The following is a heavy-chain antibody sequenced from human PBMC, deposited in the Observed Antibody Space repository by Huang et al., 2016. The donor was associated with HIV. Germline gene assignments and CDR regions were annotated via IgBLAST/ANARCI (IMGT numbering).Heavy chain of an antibody. D-gene: IGHD6-19*01. CDR2: ISFDGRNK. Sequence: QVQLVESGGGVVQPGRSLRLSCAVSGFTFRDHPMHWVRQAPGKGLEWVAVISFDGRNKFYADFVRGRFTISRDNSKNILYLQFNSLTPADTSIYYCARDTTTVAGLDFWGQGALVTVSS. CDR3: ARDTTTVAGLDF. J-gene: IGHJ4*02. CDR1: GFTFRDHP. V-gene: IGHV3-30*14.